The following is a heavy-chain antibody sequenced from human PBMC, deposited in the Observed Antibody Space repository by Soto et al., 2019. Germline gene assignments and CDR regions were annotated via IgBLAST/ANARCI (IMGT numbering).Heavy chain of an antibody. D-gene: IGHD1-26*01. CDR1: GGSISSNAYY. CDR3: ARRPKRGSYSWCFDY. V-gene: IGHV4-39*01. Sequence: QLQLLESGPGLVKPSETLSLTCTVSGGSISSNAYYWGWIRQPPGKGLEWIGSVYYSWSANYNPSLRSRLTMSVDTSKNQFSLKLISVTAADTAVYYCARRPKRGSYSWCFDYWGQGTLVTVSS. CDR2: VYYSWSA. J-gene: IGHJ4*02.